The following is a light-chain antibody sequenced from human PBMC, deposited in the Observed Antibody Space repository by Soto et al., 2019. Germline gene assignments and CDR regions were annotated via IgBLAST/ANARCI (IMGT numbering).Light chain of an antibody. CDR2: SAS. CDR1: QSMSDS. Sequence: DIQLTQSPSSLSASVGDRVTITCRASQSMSDSLNWYQQKSGKAPKLLIYSASSLESGVPSRFSGSESGTDFTLTISSLQPEDFGTYFCQQSYSNSYTFGQGTTLEIK. V-gene: IGKV1-39*01. CDR3: QQSYSNSYT. J-gene: IGKJ2*01.